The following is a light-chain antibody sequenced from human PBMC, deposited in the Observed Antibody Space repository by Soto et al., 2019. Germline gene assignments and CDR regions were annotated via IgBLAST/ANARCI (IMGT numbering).Light chain of an antibody. Sequence: EIVLTQSPGTLSLSPGERATLSCRASQSVSSSYLAWYQQKPGQAPRLLIYGASSRATGIPDRFSGSGSGTDFTPTISRLEPEDFAVYYCQQYVSSARMYTFGQGTKLEIK. CDR2: GAS. CDR3: QQYVSSARMYT. V-gene: IGKV3-20*01. J-gene: IGKJ2*01. CDR1: QSVSSSY.